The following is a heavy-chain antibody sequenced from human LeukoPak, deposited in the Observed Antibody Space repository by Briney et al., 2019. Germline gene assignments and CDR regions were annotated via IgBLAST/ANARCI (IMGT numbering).Heavy chain of an antibody. CDR2: INPSGGST. J-gene: IGHJ6*02. D-gene: IGHD3-3*01. CDR1: GYTFTSYY. Sequence: ASVKVSCKASGYTFTSYYMHWVRQAPGQGLEWMGIINPSGGSTSYAQKFQGRVTMTRDTSTSTVYMELSSLRSEDTAVYYCARDTNYDFWSGYLNLGYYYYYYGMDVWGQGTTVTVSS. V-gene: IGHV1-46*01. CDR3: ARDTNYDFWSGYLNLGYYYYYYGMDV.